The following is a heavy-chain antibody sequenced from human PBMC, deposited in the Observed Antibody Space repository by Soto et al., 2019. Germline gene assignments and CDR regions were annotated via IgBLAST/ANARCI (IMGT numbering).Heavy chain of an antibody. CDR1: GDSIRSYY. CDR2: IYYSGST. CDR3: ARDGRREGFDY. J-gene: IGHJ4*02. V-gene: IGHV4-59*01. D-gene: IGHD1-26*01. Sequence: SETLSLTCTVSGDSIRSYYWTWIRQPPGKGLELIGYIYYSGSTRYNPSLKSRVTISVDMSKNQFSLKLSSVIAADTAVYYCARDGRREGFDYWGQGTLVTVSS.